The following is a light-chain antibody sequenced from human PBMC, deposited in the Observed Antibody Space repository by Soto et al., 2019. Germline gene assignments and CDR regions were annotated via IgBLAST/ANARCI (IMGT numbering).Light chain of an antibody. CDR2: AAS. J-gene: IGKJ3*01. CDR3: LQHNSYRFT. CDR1: QGIRNY. Sequence: DIQMTQSPSSLSASVGDRVTITCRASQGIRNYLGWYQQKPGKAPKRLIYAASSLQSGVPSRFSGSGSGTEFTLTISSLQPEDFASYYCLQHNSYRFTFGPGTKVDIK. V-gene: IGKV1-17*01.